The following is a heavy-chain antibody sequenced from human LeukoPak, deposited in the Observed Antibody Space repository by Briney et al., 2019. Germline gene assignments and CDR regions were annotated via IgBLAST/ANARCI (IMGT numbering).Heavy chain of an antibody. V-gene: IGHV3-30*02. J-gene: IGHJ5*02. D-gene: IGHD6-13*01. CDR3: ARTRAAAGYSSFWFDP. CDR1: GFTFSSYG. Sequence: PGGSLRLSCAASGFTFSSYGMHWVRQAPGKGLEWVAFIRYDGSNKYYADSMKGRFTISRDNSKNTLYLQMNSLRTEDTAVYYCARTRAAAGYSSFWFDPWGQGTLVTVSS. CDR2: IRYDGSNK.